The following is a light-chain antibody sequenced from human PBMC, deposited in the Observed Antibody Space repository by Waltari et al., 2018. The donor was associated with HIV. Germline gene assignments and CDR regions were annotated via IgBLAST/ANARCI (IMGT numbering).Light chain of an antibody. V-gene: IGKV3-20*01. Sequence: EIVLTQSPGTLSLSPGERATLSCRASQSVSSSYLAWYQQKPGQAPRLLIYDASSRATGIPDRCSGSGSGTDFTLTISRLEPEDVAVYYCQQYGSSPRYTFGQGTKLEIK. CDR3: QQYGSSPRYT. J-gene: IGKJ2*01. CDR1: QSVSSSY. CDR2: DAS.